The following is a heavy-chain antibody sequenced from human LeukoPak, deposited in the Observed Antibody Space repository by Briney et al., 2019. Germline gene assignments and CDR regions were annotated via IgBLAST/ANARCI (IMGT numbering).Heavy chain of an antibody. D-gene: IGHD2-15*01. V-gene: IGHV4-39*07. Sequence: SETLSLTCTVSGGSITNNNYYWDWIRQPPGKGLEWIGDLYYSGSTHYNPSLKSRVTISVDTSKNQFSLKLSSVTAADTAVYYCARGGSGNSGYWGQGTLVTVSS. CDR3: ARGGSGNSGY. CDR1: GGSITNNNYY. J-gene: IGHJ4*02. CDR2: LYYSGST.